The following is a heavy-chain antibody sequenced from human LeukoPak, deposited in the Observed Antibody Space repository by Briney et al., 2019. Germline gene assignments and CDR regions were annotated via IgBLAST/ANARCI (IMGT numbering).Heavy chain of an antibody. Sequence: GGSLRLSCAASGFTFDDYAMHWVRQAPGKGLEWVSLISGDGGSTYYADSVKGRFTISRDNSKNSLYLQMNSLRTEDTALYYCAKDIDYYDSSDYYSNSVDYWGQGTLVTVSS. CDR2: ISGDGGST. CDR1: GFTFDDYA. V-gene: IGHV3-43*02. CDR3: AKDIDYYDSSDYYSNSVDY. D-gene: IGHD3-22*01. J-gene: IGHJ4*02.